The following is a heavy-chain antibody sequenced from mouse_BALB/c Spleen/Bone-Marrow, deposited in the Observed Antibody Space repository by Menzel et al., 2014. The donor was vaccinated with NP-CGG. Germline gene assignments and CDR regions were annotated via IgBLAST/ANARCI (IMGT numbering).Heavy chain of an antibody. Sequence: QVQLQQSGPELVKPGASVRISCKASGYTFTSYYIHWVKQRPGQGLEWIGWIYPGNVNTKYNEKFKGKATLTADKSSSTAYMQLSSLTSEDSAVHFCARFYYGSSYAMDYWGQGTSVTVSS. D-gene: IGHD1-1*01. CDR3: ARFYYGSSYAMDY. V-gene: IGHV1S56*01. J-gene: IGHJ4*01. CDR1: GYTFTSYY. CDR2: IYPGNVNT.